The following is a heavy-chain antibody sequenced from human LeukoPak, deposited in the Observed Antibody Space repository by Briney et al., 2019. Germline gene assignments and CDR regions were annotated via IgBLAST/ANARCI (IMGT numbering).Heavy chain of an antibody. CDR3: AKTRMWNLRLDS. J-gene: IGHJ4*02. CDR2: VSDDGVAT. CDR1: GFTFSNNA. Sequence: GGSLRLSCAASGFTFSNNAMTWVRQAPGKGLEWVSTVSDDGVATYYADSVKGRFAISRDNSKDTVYLQMGSLRVEDTAVYYCAKTRMWNLRLDSWGQGNLVAVSS. V-gene: IGHV3-23*01. D-gene: IGHD1-1*01.